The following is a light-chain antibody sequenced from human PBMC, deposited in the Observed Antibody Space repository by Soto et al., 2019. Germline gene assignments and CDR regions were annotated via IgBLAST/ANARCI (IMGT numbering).Light chain of an antibody. V-gene: IGLV2-14*03. CDR1: SSDVGGYNY. CDR3: SSYTSSTAYI. Sequence: QSALTQPASVSGSPGQAITISCTGTSSDVGGYNYVSWYQQHPGDAPKLLLYHVTGRPSGVSNRFSGAKSGDTASLTISGLQAEDEADYYCSSYTSSTAYIFGTGTKLTVL. J-gene: IGLJ1*01. CDR2: HVT.